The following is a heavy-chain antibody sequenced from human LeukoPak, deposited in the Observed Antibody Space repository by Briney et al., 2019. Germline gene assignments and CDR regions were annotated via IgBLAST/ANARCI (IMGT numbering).Heavy chain of an antibody. D-gene: IGHD2-15*01. CDR2: INHSGST. V-gene: IGHV4-34*01. J-gene: IGHJ6*02. Sequence: SETLSLTCAVYGGSFSGYYWSWIRQPPGKGLEWIGEINHSGSTNYNPSLKSRVTISVDTSKNQFSLKLSSVTAADTAVYYCARAKRYCSDGSCPTRYYYGMDVWSQGTTVTVSS. CDR3: ARAKRYCSDGSCPTRYYYGMDV. CDR1: GGSFSGYY.